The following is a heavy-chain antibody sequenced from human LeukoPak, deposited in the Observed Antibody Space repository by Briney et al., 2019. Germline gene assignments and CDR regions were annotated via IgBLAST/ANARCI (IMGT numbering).Heavy chain of an antibody. Sequence: GGTLRLSCAASGFTFTKYAMSWVRQAAGKGLEWVSAIGGSGTKTFYAESVKGRFTISRDNSKNTLYLQMNSLRAEDTAVYYCARRAGGYSHPYDYWGQGTLVTVSS. CDR1: GFTFTKYA. CDR3: ARRAGGYSHPYDY. J-gene: IGHJ4*02. V-gene: IGHV3-23*01. CDR2: IGGSGTKT. D-gene: IGHD4-23*01.